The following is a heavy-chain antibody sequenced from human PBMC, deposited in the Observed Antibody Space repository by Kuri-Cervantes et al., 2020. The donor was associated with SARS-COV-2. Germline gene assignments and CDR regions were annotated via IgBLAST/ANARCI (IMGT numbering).Heavy chain of an antibody. CDR2: IYYSGST. CDR3: ARDRRPIVVVPHYYYGMDV. V-gene: IGHV4-59*01. Sequence: SETLSLTCTVSGGSISSYYWSWIRQPPGKGLEWIGYIYYSGSTNYNPSLRSRVTISVDTSKNQFSLKLSSVTAADTAVYYCARDRRPIVVVPHYYYGMDVWGQGTTVTVSS. CDR1: GGSISSYY. J-gene: IGHJ6*02. D-gene: IGHD3-22*01.